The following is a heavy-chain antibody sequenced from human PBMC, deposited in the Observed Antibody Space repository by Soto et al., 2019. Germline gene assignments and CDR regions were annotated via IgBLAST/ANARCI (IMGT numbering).Heavy chain of an antibody. CDR2: VYHTGNA. J-gene: IGHJ6*02. Sequence: PSETLSLTCTVSGGSITTAVYSWSWIRHPPGKALEWIGYVYHTGNAYPKPSLKSRVTISLDRSKNQFSLKMTSVTAADTALYYCASRPFYYYGLDVWGQGTTVTVSS. V-gene: IGHV4-30-2*01. CDR1: GGSITTAVYS. CDR3: ASRPFYYYGLDV.